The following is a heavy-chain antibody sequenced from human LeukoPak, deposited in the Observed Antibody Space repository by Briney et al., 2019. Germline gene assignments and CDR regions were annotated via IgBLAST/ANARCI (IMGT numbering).Heavy chain of an antibody. J-gene: IGHJ6*03. CDR3: AYYGGYSSGWYGIPNYYYMDV. Sequence: PSETLSLTCTVSGGSISSSSYYWGWIRQPPGKGLEWIGSIYYSGSTYYNPSLKSRVTISVDTSKNQFSLKLSSVPAADTAVYYCAYYGGYSSGWYGIPNYYYMDVWGKGTTVTVSS. V-gene: IGHV4-39*07. D-gene: IGHD6-19*01. CDR2: IYYSGST. CDR1: GGSISSSSYY.